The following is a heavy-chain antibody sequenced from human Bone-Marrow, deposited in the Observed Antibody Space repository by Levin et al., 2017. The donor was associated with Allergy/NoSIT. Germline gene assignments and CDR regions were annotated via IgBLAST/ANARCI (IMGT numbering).Heavy chain of an antibody. D-gene: IGHD1-1*01. V-gene: IGHV4-34*01. Sequence: SCAVYVGSFSGYSWSWIRQSPGKGLEWIGQIHHSGSSNYNPSLKSRVTLSVDTSKNQFSLKLSSVTAADTAVYYCARGFTTGSTFYYYYGLDVWGQGTSVSVSS. CDR3: ARGFTTGSTFYYYYGLDV. J-gene: IGHJ6*02. CDR1: VGSFSGYS. CDR2: IHHSGSS.